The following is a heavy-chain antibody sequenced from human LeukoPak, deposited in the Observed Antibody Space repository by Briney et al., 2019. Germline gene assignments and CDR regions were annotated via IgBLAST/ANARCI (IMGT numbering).Heavy chain of an antibody. D-gene: IGHD3-16*01. CDR1: GFTFSSYG. Sequence: GGSLRLSCAASGFTFSSYGMHWVRQAPGKGLEWVSSISSSSSYIYYADSVKGRFTISRDNAKNSLYLQMNSLRAEDTAVYYCAREHLGGGGAFDIWGQGTMVTVSS. V-gene: IGHV3-21*01. CDR3: AREHLGGGGAFDI. J-gene: IGHJ3*02. CDR2: ISSSSSYI.